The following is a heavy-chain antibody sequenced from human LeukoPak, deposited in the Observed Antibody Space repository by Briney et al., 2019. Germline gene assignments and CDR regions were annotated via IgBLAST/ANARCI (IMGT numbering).Heavy chain of an antibody. J-gene: IGHJ3*02. CDR1: GFTFSSYG. CDR3: ARDLSGIMITFGGVTPLLAFDI. Sequence: PGGSLRLSCAASGFTFSSYGMSWVRQAPGKGLEWVSAISGSGGSTYYADSVKGRFTISRDNSKNTLYLQMNSLRAEDTAVYYCARDLSGIMITFGGVTPLLAFDIWGQGTMVTVSS. V-gene: IGHV3-23*01. D-gene: IGHD3-16*01. CDR2: ISGSGGST.